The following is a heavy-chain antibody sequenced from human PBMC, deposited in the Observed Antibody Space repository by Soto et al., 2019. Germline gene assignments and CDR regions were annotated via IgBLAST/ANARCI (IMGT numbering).Heavy chain of an antibody. CDR1: GGSISSGGYS. J-gene: IGHJ4*02. V-gene: IGHV4-30-2*01. CDR2: IYQSGST. CDR3: ARSDGRY. Sequence: ILSLTCAVSGGSISSGGYSWSWIRQAPGKGLEWIGYIYQSGSTYYNPSLKSRVTISVDRSSNQFSLKLSSVTAADTAVYYCARSDGRYWGQGTLVTVSS.